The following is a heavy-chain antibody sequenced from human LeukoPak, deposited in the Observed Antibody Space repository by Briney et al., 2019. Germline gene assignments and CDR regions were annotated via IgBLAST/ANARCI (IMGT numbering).Heavy chain of an antibody. CDR2: IRSKAYGGTT. V-gene: IGHV3-49*04. Sequence: PGGSLRLSCTASGFTFGDYAMSWVRQAPGKGLEWVGFIRSKAYGGTTEYAASVKGRFTISRDDSKSIAYLQMNSLKTEDTAVYYCTSDVYCSSTSCYYYYYMDVWGKGTTVTVSS. CDR3: TSDVYCSSTSCYYYYYMDV. CDR1: GFTFGDYA. D-gene: IGHD2-2*01. J-gene: IGHJ6*03.